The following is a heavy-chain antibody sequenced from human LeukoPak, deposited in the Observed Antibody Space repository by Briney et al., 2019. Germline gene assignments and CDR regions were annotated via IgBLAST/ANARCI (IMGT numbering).Heavy chain of an antibody. CDR1: GFTFDDYA. V-gene: IGHV3-9*03. CDR3: AKETTLLAVAGRGFDY. CDR2: ISWNSGSI. J-gene: IGHJ4*02. D-gene: IGHD6-19*01. Sequence: PGGSLRLSCAASGFTFDDYAMHWVRQAPGKGLEWVSGISWNSGSIGYADSVKGRFTISRDNAKNSLYLQMNSLRAEDMALYYCAKETTLLAVAGRGFDYWGQGTLVTVSS.